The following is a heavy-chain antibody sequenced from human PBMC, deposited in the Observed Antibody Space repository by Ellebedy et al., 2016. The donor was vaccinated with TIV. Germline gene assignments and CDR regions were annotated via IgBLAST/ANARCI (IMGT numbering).Heavy chain of an antibody. Sequence: GASLKISCEASGFSFSDYCMTWVRQGPGKGLEWVARILQDGNGKYYVDSVKGRFTISRDNAKNSLYLQMNSLRAEDTAVYFCARSRGVSYWGQGTLVTVSS. J-gene: IGHJ4*02. D-gene: IGHD2-8*01. CDR2: ILQDGNGK. CDR3: ARSRGVSY. CDR1: GFSFSDYC. V-gene: IGHV3-7*03.